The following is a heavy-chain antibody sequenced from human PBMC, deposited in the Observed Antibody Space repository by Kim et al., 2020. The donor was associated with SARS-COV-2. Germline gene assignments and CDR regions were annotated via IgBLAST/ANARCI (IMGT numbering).Heavy chain of an antibody. J-gene: IGHJ4*02. V-gene: IGHV4-39*07. D-gene: IGHD5-18*01. CDR3: ARDPGFVDTAMVLFY. Sequence: SETLSLTCTVSGGSISSSSYYWGWIRQPPGKGLEWIGSIYYSGSTYYNPSLKSRVTISVDTSKNQFSLKLSSVTAADTAVYYCARDPGFVDTAMVLFYWGQGTLVTVSS. CDR1: GGSISSSSYY. CDR2: IYYSGST.